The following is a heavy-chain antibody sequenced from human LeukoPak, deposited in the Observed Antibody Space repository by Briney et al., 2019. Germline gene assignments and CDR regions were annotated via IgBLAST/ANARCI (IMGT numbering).Heavy chain of an antibody. CDR2: IRYDGSNK. J-gene: IGHJ4*02. D-gene: IGHD3-16*01. CDR3: AKLGSVIVGVDY. V-gene: IGHV3-30*02. Sequence: GGSLRLSCAASGFTFSSYGMHWVRQAPGKGLEWVAFIRYDGSNKYYADSVKGRFTISRDNSKNTLYLQMNSLRAEDTAVYYCAKLGSVIVGVDYWGQGTLVTVSS. CDR1: GFTFSSYG.